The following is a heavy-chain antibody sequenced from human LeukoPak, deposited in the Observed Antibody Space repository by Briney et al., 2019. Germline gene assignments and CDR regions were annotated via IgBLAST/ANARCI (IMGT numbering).Heavy chain of an antibody. D-gene: IGHD5-18*01. CDR2: IIPIFGTA. Sequence: EASVKVSCKASGGTFSSYAISWVRQAPGQGLEWMGGIIPIFGTANYAQKFQGRVTITADESTSTAYMELSSLRSEDTAVYYCAVGYSYGIFDYWGQGTLVTVSS. V-gene: IGHV1-69*13. J-gene: IGHJ4*02. CDR1: GGTFSSYA. CDR3: AVGYSYGIFDY.